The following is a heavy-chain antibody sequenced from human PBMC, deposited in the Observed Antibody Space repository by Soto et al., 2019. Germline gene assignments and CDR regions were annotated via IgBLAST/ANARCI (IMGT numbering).Heavy chain of an antibody. Sequence: QVQLHPWGAGLLKSSETLSLTCAVYGGSFSGYYWSWIRQPPGKGLEWIGEINHSGSTNYYPSLQSRVSISVDTSKNQFSLKLSSVTAADTAVYYCARGYGRDFHYWGQGTLVTVSS. J-gene: IGHJ4*02. CDR3: ARGYGRDFHY. D-gene: IGHD3-10*01. CDR2: INHSGST. V-gene: IGHV4-34*01. CDR1: GGSFSGYY.